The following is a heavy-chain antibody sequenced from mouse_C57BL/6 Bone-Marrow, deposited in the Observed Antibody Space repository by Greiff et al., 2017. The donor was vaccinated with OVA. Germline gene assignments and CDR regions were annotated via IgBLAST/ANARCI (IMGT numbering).Heavy chain of an antibody. CDR2: IYPGDGDT. CDR1: GYTFSSSW. CDR3: ARANRVGEYYFDY. Sequence: QVQLKQSGAELVKPGASVKISCKASGYTFSSSWMNWVKQRPGKGLEWIGLIYPGDGDTNYKGKFKGKATLTADKASSTAYMQLSSLTSEDSAVYFCARANRVGEYYFDYWGQGTTLTVSS. D-gene: IGHD1-1*01. J-gene: IGHJ2*01. V-gene: IGHV1-82*01.